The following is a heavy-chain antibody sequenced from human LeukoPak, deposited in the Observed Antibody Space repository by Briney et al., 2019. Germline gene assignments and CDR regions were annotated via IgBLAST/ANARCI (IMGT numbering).Heavy chain of an antibody. CDR1: GFTFINYA. CDR2: ISGGGGAT. CDR3: AKVNPSNWFDP. V-gene: IGHV3-23*01. Sequence: GGSLRLSCAASGFTFINYAMDWVRQAPGKGLEWVSAISGGGGATYYADSVKGRFTISRDNSKNTLYLQMNSLRAEDTAVYYCAKVNPSNWFDPWGQGTLVTVSS. J-gene: IGHJ5*02.